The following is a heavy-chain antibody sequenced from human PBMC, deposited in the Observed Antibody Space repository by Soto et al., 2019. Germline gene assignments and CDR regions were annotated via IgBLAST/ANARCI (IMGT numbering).Heavy chain of an antibody. CDR2: ISTYNGDT. Sequence: ASVKVSCKASGYTFSTSGMSWLRQAPGQGLEWMGWISTYNGDTNDAPKFQDRVTMTSDTSTSTAYMELRSLRSDDTAVYYCARDDSSGYHLPGWFDPWGQGTLVTVSS. CDR3: ARDDSSGYHLPGWFDP. D-gene: IGHD3-22*01. CDR1: GYTFSTSG. J-gene: IGHJ5*02. V-gene: IGHV1-18*01.